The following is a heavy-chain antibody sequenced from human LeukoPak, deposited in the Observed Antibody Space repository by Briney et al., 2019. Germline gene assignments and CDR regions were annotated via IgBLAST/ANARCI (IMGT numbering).Heavy chain of an antibody. CDR1: GGTFISYV. CDR3: ARLGMGDP. CDR2: ITPILGTT. J-gene: IGHJ5*02. D-gene: IGHD1-26*01. V-gene: IGHV1-69*01. Sequence: SVKVSCKTSGGTFISYVISWVRQAPGEGREGMGVITPILGTTNNAQKFQGRVTISADESTSTAFMELSSLRPEDTAVYYCARLGMGDPWGQGTLVTVSS.